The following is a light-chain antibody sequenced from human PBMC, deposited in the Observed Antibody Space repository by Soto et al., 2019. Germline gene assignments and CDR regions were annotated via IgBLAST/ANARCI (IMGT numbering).Light chain of an antibody. CDR3: QQYNNWPLT. CDR2: GAS. J-gene: IGKJ1*01. CDR1: QSVSSN. V-gene: IGKV3-15*01. Sequence: TQSPATLSVSPGERATLSCRASQSVSSNLAWYQQKPGQAPRLLIYGASTRATGIPARFSGSGSGTEFTLTISSLQSEDFAVYYCQQYNNWPLTFGQGTKV.